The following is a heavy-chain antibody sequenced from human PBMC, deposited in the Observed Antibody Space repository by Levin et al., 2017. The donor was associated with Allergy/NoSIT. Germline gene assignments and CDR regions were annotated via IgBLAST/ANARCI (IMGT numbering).Heavy chain of an antibody. J-gene: IGHJ6*02. Sequence: GESLKISCKASGYTFTSYDINWVRQATGQGLEWMGWMNPNSGNTGYAQKFQGRVTMTRNTSISTAYMELSSLRSEDTAVYYCARGLGRGYSSSWYGRPSGYYYGMDVWGQGTTVTVSS. V-gene: IGHV1-8*01. CDR3: ARGLGRGYSSSWYGRPSGYYYGMDV. CDR2: MNPNSGNT. D-gene: IGHD6-13*01. CDR1: GYTFTSYD.